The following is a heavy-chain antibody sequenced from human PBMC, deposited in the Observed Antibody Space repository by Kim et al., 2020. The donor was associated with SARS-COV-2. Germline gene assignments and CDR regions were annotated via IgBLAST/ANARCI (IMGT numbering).Heavy chain of an antibody. D-gene: IGHD1-1*01. V-gene: IGHV4-31*03. CDR3: ARDTWRSHDHYGMDV. CDR1: GGSISSGGYY. CDR2: IYYSGST. J-gene: IGHJ6*02. Sequence: SETLSLTCTVSGGSISSGGYYWSWIRQHPGKGLEWIGYIYYSGSTYYNPSLKSRVTISVDTSKNQFSLKLSSVTAADTAVYYCARDTWRSHDHYGMDVWGQGTTVTVSS.